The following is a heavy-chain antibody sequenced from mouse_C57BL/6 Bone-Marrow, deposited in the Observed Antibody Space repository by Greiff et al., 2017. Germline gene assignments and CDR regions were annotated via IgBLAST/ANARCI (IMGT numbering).Heavy chain of an antibody. V-gene: IGHV1-81*01. CDR2: IYPRSGNT. D-gene: IGHD1-1*01. J-gene: IGHJ1*03. Sequence: QVQLQQSGAELARPGASVKLSCKASGYTFTSYGISWVKQRTGQGLEWIGEIYPRSGNTYYNEKFKGKATLTADKSSSTAYMELRSLTSEDSAVYFCARSVFITPVVAHWYFDVWGTGTTVAVSS. CDR3: ARSVFITPVVAHWYFDV. CDR1: GYTFTSYG.